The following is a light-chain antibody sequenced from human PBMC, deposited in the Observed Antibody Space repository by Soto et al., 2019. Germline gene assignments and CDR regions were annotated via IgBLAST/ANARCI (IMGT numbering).Light chain of an antibody. V-gene: IGKV3-11*01. J-gene: IGKJ5*01. CDR2: DTS. CDR1: ESVSRN. CDR3: QQYTGPPTT. Sequence: EIVVTQSPATLSVSPGERATLSCRASESVSRNLAWYQQKPGQAPRLLIYDTSIRASGIPARFSGSGSGTDFTLTITRLEPEDSAVYFCQQYTGPPTTFGQGTRLEIK.